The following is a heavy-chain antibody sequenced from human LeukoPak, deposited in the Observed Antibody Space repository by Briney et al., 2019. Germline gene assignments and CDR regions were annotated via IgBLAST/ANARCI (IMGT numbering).Heavy chain of an antibody. D-gene: IGHD5-24*01. Sequence: SETLSLTCIVSGGSITTYYWGWIRQPPGKGLEWIGYIYYSGSTNYNPSLKSRVTLSGDTSKNQVSLKLSSVTAADTAVYYCARAVRWLRQPTFDYWGQGILVTVSS. V-gene: IGHV4-59*01. CDR1: GGSITTYY. CDR2: IYYSGST. J-gene: IGHJ4*02. CDR3: ARAVRWLRQPTFDY.